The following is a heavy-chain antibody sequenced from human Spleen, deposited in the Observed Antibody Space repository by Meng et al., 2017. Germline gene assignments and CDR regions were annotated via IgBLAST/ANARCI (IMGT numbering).Heavy chain of an antibody. J-gene: IGHJ4*02. CDR3: ARGEAYCGGDCYSN. D-gene: IGHD2-21*02. CDR1: GFTFSSYA. V-gene: IGHV3-23*01. Sequence: GESLKISCAASGFTFSSYAMTWVRQAPGKGLEWVSTVSGSGGSTYYADSVRGRFTISRDSSKNTLYLQMNSLRAEDTAVYYCARGEAYCGGDCYSNWGQGTLVTVSS. CDR2: VSGSGGST.